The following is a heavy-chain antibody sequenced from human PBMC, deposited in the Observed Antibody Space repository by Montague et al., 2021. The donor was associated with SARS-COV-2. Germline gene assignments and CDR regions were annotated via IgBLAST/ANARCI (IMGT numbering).Heavy chain of an antibody. J-gene: IGHJ4*02. V-gene: IGHV4-39*01. CDR2: IHNGGTT. Sequence: SETLSLTCTVSGGSLSSGLFYWGWIRQPPGKGLEWIGSIHNGGTTTNNPSLKSRVTLSADSSKNQFSLRLDSMTAADTAAYYCARHLAYCAGDCYPDYFDYWGLGTLVTVSS. D-gene: IGHD2-21*01. CDR3: ARHLAYCAGDCYPDYFDY. CDR1: GGSLSSGLFY.